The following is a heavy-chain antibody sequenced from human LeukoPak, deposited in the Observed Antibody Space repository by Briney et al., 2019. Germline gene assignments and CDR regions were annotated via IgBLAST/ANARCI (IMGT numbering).Heavy chain of an antibody. V-gene: IGHV4-59*08. J-gene: IGHJ5*02. Sequence: SETLSLTCTVSGGSISSYYWSWIRQPPGKGLEWIGYINYSGSTNYNPSLKSRVTISVDTSKNQFSLRLSSVTAADTAVYYCARLEGYYGSGSTNWFDPWGQGTLVTVSS. CDR2: INYSGST. CDR1: GGSISSYY. D-gene: IGHD3-10*01. CDR3: ARLEGYYGSGSTNWFDP.